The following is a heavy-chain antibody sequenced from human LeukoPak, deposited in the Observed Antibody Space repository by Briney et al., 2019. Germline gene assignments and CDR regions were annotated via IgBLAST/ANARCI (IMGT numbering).Heavy chain of an antibody. CDR2: IKQDGSEK. CDR1: GFIFSSYW. CDR3: ARDGYYDYVWGTGFDY. J-gene: IGHJ4*02. Sequence: GGSLRLSCAASGFIFSSYWMNWVRQAPGKGLEWVANIKQDGSEKYYVDSVKGRFTISRDNAKNSLYLQMNSLRAEDTAVYYCARDGYYDYVWGTGFDYWGQGTLVTVPS. D-gene: IGHD3-16*01. V-gene: IGHV3-7*03.